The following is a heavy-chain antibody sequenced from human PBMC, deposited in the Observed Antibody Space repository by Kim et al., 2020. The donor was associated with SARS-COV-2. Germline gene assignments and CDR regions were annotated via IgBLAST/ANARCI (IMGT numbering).Heavy chain of an antibody. D-gene: IGHD3-10*01. J-gene: IGHJ4*02. CDR3: AKDSGKITMVRGASFDFDY. Sequence: GRFTISRDNSKNTLYLQMNSLRAEDTAVYYCAKDSGKITMVRGASFDFDYWGQGTLVTVSS. V-gene: IGHV3-23*01.